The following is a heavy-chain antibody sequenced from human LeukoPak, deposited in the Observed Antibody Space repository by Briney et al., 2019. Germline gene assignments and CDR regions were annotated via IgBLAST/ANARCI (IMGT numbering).Heavy chain of an antibody. Sequence: GASVKVSCKASGGTFSSYAISWVRQAPGQGLEWMGGIIPIFGTANYAQKFQGRVTITADESTSTAYMELSSLRSVDTAVYYCAIRYSGSYYFLYWGQGTLVTVSS. D-gene: IGHD1-26*01. J-gene: IGHJ4*02. CDR1: GGTFSSYA. CDR3: AIRYSGSYYFLY. CDR2: IIPIFGTA. V-gene: IGHV1-69*13.